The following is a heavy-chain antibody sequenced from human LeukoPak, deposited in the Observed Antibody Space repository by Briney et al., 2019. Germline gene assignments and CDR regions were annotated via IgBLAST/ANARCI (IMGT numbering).Heavy chain of an antibody. J-gene: IGHJ4*02. D-gene: IGHD6-6*01. CDR3: ARDLSGSSSFGY. Sequence: PETLSLTCAVYGGSFSGYYWSWIRQPPGKGLEWIGEINHSGSTNYNPSLKSRVTISVDTSKKQFSLKLSSVTAADTAMYYCARDLSGSSSFGYWGQGTLVTVSS. CDR2: INHSGST. V-gene: IGHV4-34*01. CDR1: GGSFSGYY.